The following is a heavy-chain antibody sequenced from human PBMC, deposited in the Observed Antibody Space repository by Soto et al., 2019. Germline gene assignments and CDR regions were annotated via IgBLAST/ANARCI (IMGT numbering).Heavy chain of an antibody. Sequence: ASVKVSCKASGYTFTNYAMHWVRQAPGQRLEWMGWINGGNGKTKYSQQFRGRVTITRDTSASTVYLELSSLRSEDTAVYFCARDDWNDVSINFDYWGQGTLVTVS. J-gene: IGHJ4*02. D-gene: IGHD1-1*01. V-gene: IGHV1-3*01. CDR3: ARDDWNDVSINFDY. CDR2: INGGNGKT. CDR1: GYTFTNYA.